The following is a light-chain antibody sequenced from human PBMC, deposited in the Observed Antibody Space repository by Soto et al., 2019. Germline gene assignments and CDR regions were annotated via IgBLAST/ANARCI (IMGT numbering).Light chain of an antibody. J-gene: IGLJ1*01. CDR3: QSADSSGTYV. CDR2: KDS. Sequence: SYELRQPPSVSVSPGQTARISCSGDALSKQYTYWYQQKPGQAPVLVMYKDSERPSGIPERFSGSSSGTSVTLTITGVQAEDEADYYCQSADSSGTYVFAAGTKLTVL. CDR1: ALSKQY. V-gene: IGLV3-25*03.